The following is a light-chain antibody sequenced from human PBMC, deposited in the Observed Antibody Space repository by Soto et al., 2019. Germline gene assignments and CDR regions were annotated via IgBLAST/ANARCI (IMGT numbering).Light chain of an antibody. V-gene: IGKV4-1*01. CDR2: WAS. CDR1: QSVLYSSNNKNY. J-gene: IGKJ4*01. CDR3: QQYYSTPLT. Sequence: DIVMTQSPDSLAVSLGERGTINCKSGQSVLYSSNNKNYLAWYQQKPGQPPKLLIYWASTRESGVPDRFSGSGSGTDFTLTISSLQAEDVAVYYCQQYYSTPLTFGGGTKVDIK.